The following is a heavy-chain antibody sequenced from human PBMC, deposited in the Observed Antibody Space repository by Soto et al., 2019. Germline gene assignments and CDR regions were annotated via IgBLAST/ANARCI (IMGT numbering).Heavy chain of an antibody. D-gene: IGHD2-2*02. Sequence: SETLSLTCTVSGGSISSYYWSWIRQPAGKGLEWIGRIYTSGSTNYNPSLKSRVTMSVDTSKNQFSLKLSSVTAADTAVYYCARTGYCSSTSCYTAPDFDDWGQGTLVTVS. CDR1: GGSISSYY. CDR3: ARTGYCSSTSCYTAPDFDD. CDR2: IYTSGST. J-gene: IGHJ4*02. V-gene: IGHV4-4*07.